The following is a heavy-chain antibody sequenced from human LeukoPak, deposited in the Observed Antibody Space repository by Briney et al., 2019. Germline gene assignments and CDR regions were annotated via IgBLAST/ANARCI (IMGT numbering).Heavy chain of an antibody. J-gene: IGHJ4*02. CDR2: INHSGST. CDR3: AREGRKYSSSSGPMDY. D-gene: IGHD6-6*01. CDR1: GGSFSGYY. Sequence: SETLSLTCAVYGGSFSGYYWSWIRQPPGKGLEWIGEINHSGSTNYNPSLKSRVTISVDTSKNQFSLKLGSVTAADTAVYYCAREGRKYSSSSGPMDYWGQGTLVTVSS. V-gene: IGHV4-34*01.